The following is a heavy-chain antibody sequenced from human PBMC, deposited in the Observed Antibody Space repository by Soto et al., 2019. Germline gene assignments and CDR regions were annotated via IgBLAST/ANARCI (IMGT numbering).Heavy chain of an antibody. CDR3: AKDFYYDSSGYYFYYYYGMDV. J-gene: IGHJ6*02. D-gene: IGHD3-22*01. V-gene: IGHV3-30*18. CDR2: ISYDGSNK. Sequence: GGSLKRSCAASGFTFSSYGMHWVRQAPGKGLEWVAVISYDGSNKYCADSVKGRFTISRDNSKNTLYLQMNSLRAEDTAVYYCAKDFYYDSSGYYFYYYYGMDVWGQGTTVTVSS. CDR1: GFTFSSYG.